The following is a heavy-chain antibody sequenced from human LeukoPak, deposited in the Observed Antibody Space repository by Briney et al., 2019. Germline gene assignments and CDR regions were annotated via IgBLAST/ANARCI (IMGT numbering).Heavy chain of an antibody. D-gene: IGHD6-6*01. Sequence: GGSLRLSFAASGFTFSSYAMHWVRQAPGKGLEWVAVISYDGSNKYYADSVKGRFTISRDNSTNTLYLQMNSLRAEDTAVYYCARTKYSSSYDYWGQGTLVTVSS. J-gene: IGHJ4*02. CDR2: ISYDGSNK. CDR3: ARTKYSSSYDY. CDR1: GFTFSSYA. V-gene: IGHV3-30-3*01.